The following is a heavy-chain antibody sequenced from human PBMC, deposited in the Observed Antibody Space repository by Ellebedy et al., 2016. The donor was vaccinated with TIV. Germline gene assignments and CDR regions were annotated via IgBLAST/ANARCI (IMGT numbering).Heavy chain of an antibody. Sequence: GESLKISCAASGFTFSSYGINWVRQAPGKGLEWVSAISTRSNYIYYTDSGKGRFTISRDNAKNSLYLQMNSLRAEDTAVYYCASSVVITTGFDSWGQGTLVTVSS. D-gene: IGHD3-22*01. J-gene: IGHJ4*02. CDR2: ISTRSNYI. CDR1: GFTFSSYG. CDR3: ASSVVITTGFDS. V-gene: IGHV3-21*01.